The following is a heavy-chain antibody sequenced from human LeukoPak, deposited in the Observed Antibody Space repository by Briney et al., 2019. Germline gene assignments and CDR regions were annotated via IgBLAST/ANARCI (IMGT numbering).Heavy chain of an antibody. V-gene: IGHV3-15*01. D-gene: IGHD1-14*01. Sequence: GGSLRLSCAASGFTFSNAWMSWVRQAPGKGLEWVGRIKSKTDGGTTDYAAPVKGRFTISRDDSKNTLYLQMNSLKTEDTAVYYCTTARKYYYYYMDVWGKGTTVTVSS. CDR1: GFTFSNAW. J-gene: IGHJ6*03. CDR2: IKSKTDGGTT. CDR3: TTARKYYYYYMDV.